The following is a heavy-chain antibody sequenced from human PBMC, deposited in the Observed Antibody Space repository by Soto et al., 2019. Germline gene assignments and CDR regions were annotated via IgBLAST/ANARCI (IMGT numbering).Heavy chain of an antibody. Sequence: QVHLVESGGGVVQPGRSLRLSCTASGFAFSNYGIHCVRQAPGRGLEWVEVIWSDGTKKFYAGSVRGRFTISRDNSKNTLYLQMNSLRAEDTAVYYCARDWWEEPAGKETVSQFDYWGQGTLVTVSS. CDR2: IWSDGTKK. J-gene: IGHJ4*02. D-gene: IGHD6-13*01. V-gene: IGHV3-33*01. CDR3: ARDWWEEPAGKETVSQFDY. CDR1: GFAFSNYG.